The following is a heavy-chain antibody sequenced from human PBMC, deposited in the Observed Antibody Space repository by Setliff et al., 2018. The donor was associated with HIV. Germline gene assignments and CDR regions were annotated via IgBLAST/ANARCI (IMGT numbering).Heavy chain of an antibody. D-gene: IGHD3-9*01. CDR1: GYTFTSYY. J-gene: IGHJ3*02. CDR3: ARTLTGYSAHDAFDI. V-gene: IGHV1-46*01. Sequence: ASVKVSCKASGYTFTSYYMHWVRQAPGQGLEWMGMVYPSDGSTSYAQRFQGRVTMTRDTSTSTIYMELNSLTSEDTAVYYCARTLTGYSAHDAFDIWGQGTMVTVSS. CDR2: VYPSDGST.